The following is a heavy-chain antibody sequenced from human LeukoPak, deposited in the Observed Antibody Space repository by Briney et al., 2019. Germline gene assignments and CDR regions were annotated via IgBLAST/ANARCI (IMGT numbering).Heavy chain of an antibody. V-gene: IGHV4-39*07. Sequence: SETLSLTCTVSGGSISSSSYYWGWIRQPPGKGLEWIGSIYYSGSTYYNPSLKSRVTISVDTSKNQFSLKLSSVTAADTAVYYCARAVANPRLRSGPLSGWGQGTLVTVSS. CDR1: GGSISSSSYY. D-gene: IGHD6-19*01. CDR3: ARAVANPRLRSGPLSG. CDR2: IYYSGST. J-gene: IGHJ4*02.